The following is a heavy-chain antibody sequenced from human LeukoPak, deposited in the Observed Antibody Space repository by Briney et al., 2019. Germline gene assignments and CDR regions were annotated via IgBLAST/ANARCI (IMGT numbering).Heavy chain of an antibody. Sequence: PGGSLRLSCAASGFTSSDYYMSWIRQAPGKGLEWVSYISSSGSTIYYADSVKGRFTISRDNAKNSLYLQMNSLRAEDTAVYYCARDKHLGFSSGTKYYPYYFDSWGQGIQVTVSS. D-gene: IGHD2-2*03. J-gene: IGHJ4*02. CDR2: ISSSGSTI. V-gene: IGHV3-11*01. CDR1: GFTSSDYY. CDR3: ARDKHLGFSSGTKYYPYYFDS.